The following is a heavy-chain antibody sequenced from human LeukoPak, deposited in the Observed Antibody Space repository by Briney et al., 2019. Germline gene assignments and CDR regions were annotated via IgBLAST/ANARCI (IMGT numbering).Heavy chain of an antibody. V-gene: IGHV1-3*03. D-gene: IGHD4-11*01. J-gene: IGHJ4*02. CDR2: INAGNGNT. Sequence: ASVKVSCKASVYTFTIYAMHWVRQAPGQRLEWMGWINAGNGNTKYSQEFQGRVTITRDTSASTSYMELSSLRSEDMAVYYCARARYSNYPVFDYWGQGTLVTVSS. CDR1: VYTFTIYA. CDR3: ARARYSNYPVFDY.